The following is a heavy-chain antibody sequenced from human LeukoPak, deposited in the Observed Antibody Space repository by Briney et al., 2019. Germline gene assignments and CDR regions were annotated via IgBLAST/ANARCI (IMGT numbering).Heavy chain of an antibody. CDR3: ARGLGGYSGYDPPGY. CDR1: GGTFSSYA. CDR2: IIPIFGTA. V-gene: IGHV1-69*05. Sequence: SVKVSCKASGGTFSSYAISWVRQAPGQGLEWMGRIIPIFGTANYAQKFQGRVTITTDESTSTAYMEPSSLRSEDTAVYYCARGLGGYSGYDPPGYWGQGTLVTVSS. J-gene: IGHJ4*02. D-gene: IGHD5-12*01.